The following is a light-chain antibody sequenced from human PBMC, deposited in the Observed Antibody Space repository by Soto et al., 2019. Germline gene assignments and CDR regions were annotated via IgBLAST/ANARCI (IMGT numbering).Light chain of an antibody. CDR1: QSVSSY. CDR2: GAS. V-gene: IGKV3-15*01. Sequence: EIVMTQSPATLSVSPGERATLSCRASQSVSSYLAWYQQKPGQAPRLLIYGASTRATAIPARFSGSGSGTEFTLTISSLQSEDFAVYYCQHYNNWPFTFGPGTKVDIK. J-gene: IGKJ3*01. CDR3: QHYNNWPFT.